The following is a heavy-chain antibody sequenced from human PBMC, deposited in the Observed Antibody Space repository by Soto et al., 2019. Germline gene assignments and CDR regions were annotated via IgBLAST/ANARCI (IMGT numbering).Heavy chain of an antibody. Sequence: EVQLVESGGGLVQPGGSLRLSCAASGFTFSSYSMNWVRQAPGKGLEWVSYISSSSSTIYYADSVKGRFTISRDNAKNSLYLQMNSLRAEDTAVYYCARGYSGYDYDYYYYYMDVWGEGTTVTVSS. V-gene: IGHV3-48*01. CDR3: ARGYSGYDYDYYYYYMDV. CDR1: GFTFSSYS. D-gene: IGHD5-12*01. J-gene: IGHJ6*03. CDR2: ISSSSSTI.